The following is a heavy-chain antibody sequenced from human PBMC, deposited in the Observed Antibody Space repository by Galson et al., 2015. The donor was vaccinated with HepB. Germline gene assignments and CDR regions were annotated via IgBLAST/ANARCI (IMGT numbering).Heavy chain of an antibody. Sequence: SLRLSCAASGFTFSDYYMSWIRQAPGKGLEWLSYISSSSRYTNYADSVKGRFTISRDNTRNSLYLQMNSLRAEDTAVYYCARDGVSSWYVDYWGQGTLVTVSS. CDR2: ISSSSRYT. D-gene: IGHD6-13*01. CDR3: ARDGVSSWYVDY. CDR1: GFTFSDYY. J-gene: IGHJ4*02. V-gene: IGHV3-11*06.